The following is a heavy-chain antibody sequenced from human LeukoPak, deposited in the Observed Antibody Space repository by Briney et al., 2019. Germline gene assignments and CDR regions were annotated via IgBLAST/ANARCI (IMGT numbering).Heavy chain of an antibody. CDR1: GLTFSGYS. CDR2: FGTRSTSV. J-gene: IGHJ6*02. Sequence: TGGSLRLSCTASGLTFSGYSMNWIRQAPGKGLEWVSSFGTRSTSVYHAGSVKGRFTISRDNAKNSLYLQMSNLRAEDTAVYFCARGGGLDVWGQGATVTVSS. D-gene: IGHD3-16*01. V-gene: IGHV3-21*04. CDR3: ARGGGLDV.